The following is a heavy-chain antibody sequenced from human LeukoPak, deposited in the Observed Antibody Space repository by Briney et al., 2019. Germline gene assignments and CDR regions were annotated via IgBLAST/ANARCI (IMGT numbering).Heavy chain of an antibody. Sequence: SETLSLTCTVSGGSISNYYWSWIRQPPGKGLEWIGYIYYSGSANYNPSLKSRVTLSVDTSKNQFSLKLSSVTAADTAVYYCARGSIAAAEGSHWFDPWGQGTLVTVSS. J-gene: IGHJ5*02. CDR2: IYYSGSA. CDR3: ARGSIAAAEGSHWFDP. CDR1: GGSISNYY. V-gene: IGHV4-59*01. D-gene: IGHD6-13*01.